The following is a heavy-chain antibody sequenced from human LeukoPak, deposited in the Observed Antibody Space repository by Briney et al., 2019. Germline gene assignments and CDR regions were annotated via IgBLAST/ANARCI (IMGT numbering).Heavy chain of an antibody. Sequence: PETLSLSCTVSGGSIGTYYWSWIRQPPGKGLELIGYMYDSGSTNYNPSLKSRVTISVDTSKNQFSLRLTSVTAADTAVYYCARHGGSYTFDFWGQGVLVTVSS. D-gene: IGHD1-26*01. CDR3: ARHGGSYTFDF. CDR1: GGSIGTYY. CDR2: MYDSGST. V-gene: IGHV4-59*01. J-gene: IGHJ4*02.